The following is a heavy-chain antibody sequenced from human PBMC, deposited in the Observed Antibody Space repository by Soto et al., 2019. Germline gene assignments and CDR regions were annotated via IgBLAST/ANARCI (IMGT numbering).Heavy chain of an antibody. D-gene: IGHD3-10*01. Sequence: GGSLRLSCAASGFTFSSYSMNWVRQAPGKGLEWVSYISSSSSTIYYADSVKGRFTISRDNAKNSLYLQMNSLRDDDTAVYSCARKFARGWFAPWGQGTLVTVSS. CDR1: GFTFSSYS. CDR2: ISSSSSTI. J-gene: IGHJ5*02. CDR3: ARKFARGWFAP. V-gene: IGHV3-48*02.